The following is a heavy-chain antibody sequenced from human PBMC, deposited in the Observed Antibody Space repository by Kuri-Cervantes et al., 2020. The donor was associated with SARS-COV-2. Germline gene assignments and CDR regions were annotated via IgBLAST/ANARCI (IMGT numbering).Heavy chain of an antibody. D-gene: IGHD1-26*01. J-gene: IGHJ3*02. V-gene: IGHV3-21*01. CDR3: ASRPPPGELGELRVSGMWSDAFDI. CDR1: GFTFRSYW. CDR2: ISSSSSYI. Sequence: GESLKISCAASGFTFRSYWMSWVRQAPGKGLEWVSSISSSSSYIYYADSVKGRFTISRDNAKNSLYLQMNSLRAEDTAVYYCASRPPPGELGELRVSGMWSDAFDIWGQGTMVTVSS.